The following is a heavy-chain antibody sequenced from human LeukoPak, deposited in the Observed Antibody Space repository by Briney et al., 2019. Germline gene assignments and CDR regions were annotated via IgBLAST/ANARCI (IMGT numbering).Heavy chain of an antibody. J-gene: IGHJ3*02. V-gene: IGHV5-51*01. CDR3: ARQDTAMVDAFDI. CDR2: IYPGDSDT. Sequence: GESLKISCKGSGYSFTSYWIGWVRQMPGKGLEWMGIIYPGDSDTRYSTSFQGQVTISADKSISTAYLQWSSLKASDTAMYYCARQDTAMVDAFDIWGQGTMVTVSS. D-gene: IGHD5-18*01. CDR1: GYSFTSYW.